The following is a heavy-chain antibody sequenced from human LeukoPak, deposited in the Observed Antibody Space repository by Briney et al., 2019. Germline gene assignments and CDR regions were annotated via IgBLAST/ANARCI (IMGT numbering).Heavy chain of an antibody. J-gene: IGHJ4*02. V-gene: IGHV4-59*01. D-gene: IGHD2-15*01. CDR2: IYYSGST. CDR3: ARGVVAAPQTVDY. Sequence: SETLSLTCTVSGDSISGFYWSWIRQPPGKGLEWIGYIYYSGSTNYNPSLKSRATISVDTSKNQFSLKLNSVSAADTAVYYCARGVVAAPQTVDYWGQGTLVTVSS. CDR1: GDSISGFY.